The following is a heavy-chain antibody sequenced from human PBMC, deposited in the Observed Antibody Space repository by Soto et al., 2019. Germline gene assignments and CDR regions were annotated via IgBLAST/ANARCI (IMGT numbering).Heavy chain of an antibody. CDR1: GFTFSLYS. D-gene: IGHD1-26*01. CDR3: ARDPGGRSRFFDI. Sequence: GGSLRLSCAASGFTFSLYSMIWVRQAPGKGLEWVASITSSSSYIYYEDSLKGRFTISRDNAKNSLFLQLDSLRAEDTAVYFCARDPGGRSRFFDIWGQGTMVTVSS. CDR2: ITSSSSYI. J-gene: IGHJ3*02. V-gene: IGHV3-21*01.